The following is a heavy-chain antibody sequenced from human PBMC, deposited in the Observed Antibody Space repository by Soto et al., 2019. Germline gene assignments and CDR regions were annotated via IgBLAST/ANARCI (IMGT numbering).Heavy chain of an antibody. CDR1: GFSSSPFW. Sequence: EVQLVEAGVGLVQPGGSLRLSCADSGFSSSPFWMTWVRQAPGKGLEWVALIKQDGSEELYVDSVKGRFTISRENAKNYVSIHMDRLRVEDTAVYYCTGGSGWLQTDWGQGNLVTVSS. J-gene: IGHJ4*02. CDR3: TGGSGWLQTD. CDR2: IKQDGSEE. D-gene: IGHD6-19*01. V-gene: IGHV3-7*04.